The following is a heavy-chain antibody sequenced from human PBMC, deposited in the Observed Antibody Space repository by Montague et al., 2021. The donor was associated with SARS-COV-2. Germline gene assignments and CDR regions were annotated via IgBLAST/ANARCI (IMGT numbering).Heavy chain of an antibody. CDR2: IYHSGST. Sequence: SETLSLTCTVSGGSISSHYWSWIRQPPGKGLEWIGYIYHSGSTNYNPSLKSRVTISVDTSKNQFSLKLSSVTAADTAVYYCAGTYYDFCSGFIYYYYMDVWGQGTTVTVSS. CDR1: GGSISSHY. D-gene: IGHD3-3*01. CDR3: AGTYYDFCSGFIYYYYMDV. J-gene: IGHJ6*03. V-gene: IGHV4-59*11.